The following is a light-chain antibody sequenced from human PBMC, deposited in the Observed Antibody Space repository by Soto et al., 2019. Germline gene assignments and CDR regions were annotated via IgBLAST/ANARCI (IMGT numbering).Light chain of an antibody. CDR1: QSVSSN. J-gene: IGKJ4*01. CDR3: QQYNNWPPLT. V-gene: IGKV3-15*01. CDR2: GAS. Sequence: EILMTQSPATLSVSPGERATLSCRASQSVSSNLAWYQQKPGQAPRLLIYGASTRATGIPARFSGGGSGTEFTLTISSLQSEDFAVYYCQQYNNWPPLTFGGGTKVEIK.